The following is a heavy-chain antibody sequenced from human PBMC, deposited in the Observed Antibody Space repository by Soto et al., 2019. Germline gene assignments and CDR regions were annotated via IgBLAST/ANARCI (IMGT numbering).Heavy chain of an antibody. V-gene: IGHV3-23*01. Sequence: QPGGSLRLSCAASGFTFSSYAMSWVRQAPGKGLEWVSAISGSGGSTYYADSVKGRFTISRDNSKNTLYLQMNSLRAEDTAVYYCAKDPVPTMVRGAAHFDYWGQGTLVTVSS. CDR3: AKDPVPTMVRGAAHFDY. D-gene: IGHD3-10*01. CDR1: GFTFSSYA. CDR2: ISGSGGST. J-gene: IGHJ4*02.